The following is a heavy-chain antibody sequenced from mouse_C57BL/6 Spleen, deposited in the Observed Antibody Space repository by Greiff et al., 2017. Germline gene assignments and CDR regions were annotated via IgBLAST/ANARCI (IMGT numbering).Heavy chain of an antibody. CDR1: GFTFSSYT. J-gene: IGHJ2*01. Sequence: EVMLVESGGGLVKPGGSLKLSCAASGFTFSSYTMSWVRQTPEKRLEWVATISGGGGNTYYPDSVKGRFTIARDNAKNTLYLQMSSLRSEDTALYYCARRGSNYYYGSSDGYFDYWGQGTTLTVAS. CDR3: ARRGSNYYYGSSDGYFDY. CDR2: ISGGGGNT. D-gene: IGHD1-1*01. V-gene: IGHV5-9*01.